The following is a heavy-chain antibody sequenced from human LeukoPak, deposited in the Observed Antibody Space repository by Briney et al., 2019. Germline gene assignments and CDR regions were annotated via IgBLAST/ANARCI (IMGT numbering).Heavy chain of an antibody. D-gene: IGHD2-2*01. CDR2: INTYTGNT. J-gene: IGHJ3*02. Sequence: ASVKVSCKASGYSFANYGITWVRQAPGQGLEWMGWINTYTGNTKYAQKNQGRVTMTTDTSTSTVNMELRSLRSDDTAVYYCARVIVEPDGNACDIWGEGPMVTVSS. V-gene: IGHV1-18*01. CDR3: ARVIVEPDGNACDI. CDR1: GYSFANYG.